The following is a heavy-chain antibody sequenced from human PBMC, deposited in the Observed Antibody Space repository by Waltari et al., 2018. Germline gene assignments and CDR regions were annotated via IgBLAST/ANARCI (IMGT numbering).Heavy chain of an antibody. CDR1: GYSFTSYW. CDR3: ARGGPYCTNGVCYPYLDY. CDR2: IYPGDSDT. Sequence: EVQLVQSGAEVKKPGESLKISCKGSGYSFTSYWIGWVRQMPGKGLEWMGIIYPGDSDTRYSPSFQGQVTISADKSISTAYLQWSSLKASDTAMYYCARGGPYCTNGVCYPYLDYWGQGTLVTVSS. J-gene: IGHJ4*02. V-gene: IGHV5-51*01. D-gene: IGHD2-8*01.